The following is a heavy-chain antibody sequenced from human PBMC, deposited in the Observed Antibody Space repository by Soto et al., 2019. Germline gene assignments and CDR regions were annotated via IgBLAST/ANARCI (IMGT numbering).Heavy chain of an antibody. CDR2: VFHTGTT. CDR3: ARSAGWYAIHA. CDR1: GDSVSSPYY. Sequence: QVQLQESGPGLVKPSGTLSLTCAVSGDSVSSPYYWCWVRQPPGKGLEWIGEVFHTGTTSYNPSLRSRVTISMDKSINQFSRDLRSVTAADTAVYYCARSAGWYAIHAWGPGTLVIVSS. D-gene: IGHD6-19*01. V-gene: IGHV4-4*02. J-gene: IGHJ5*02.